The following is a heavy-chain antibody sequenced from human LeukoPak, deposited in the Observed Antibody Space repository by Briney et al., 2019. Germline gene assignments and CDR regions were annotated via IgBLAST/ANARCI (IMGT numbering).Heavy chain of an antibody. J-gene: IGHJ5*02. CDR2: IYYSGST. CDR3: ARQGGSTSWPSRWTANWFDP. Sequence: PSETLSLTCTVSGGSISSYYWSWIRQPPGKGLEWIGYIYYSGSTNYNPSLKSRVTISVDTSKNQFSLKLSSVTAADTAVYYCARQGGSTSWPSRWTANWFDPWGQGTLVTVSS. D-gene: IGHD2-2*01. V-gene: IGHV4-59*08. CDR1: GGSISSYY.